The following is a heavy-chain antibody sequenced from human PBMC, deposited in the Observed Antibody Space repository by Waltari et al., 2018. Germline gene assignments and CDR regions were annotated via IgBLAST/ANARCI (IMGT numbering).Heavy chain of an antibody. Sequence: EVQLVESGGGLVQPGQSRRLSCAASGFPFSTYSMNWVRQAPGKGLVWVSYISGRSSPISYAGSVTGRFTISRDNAKNSLFLTMTSLRAEDTAVYYCARDAYYSDSSGYHFDYWGQGTLVPVSS. CDR2: ISGRSSPI. CDR3: ARDAYYSDSSGYHFDY. CDR1: GFPFSTYS. J-gene: IGHJ4*02. V-gene: IGHV3-48*04. D-gene: IGHD3-22*01.